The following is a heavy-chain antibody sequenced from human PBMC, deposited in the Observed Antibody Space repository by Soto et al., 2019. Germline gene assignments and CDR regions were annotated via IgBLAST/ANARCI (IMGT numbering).Heavy chain of an antibody. CDR3: ASYFWSGYNYYYYGMDV. J-gene: IGHJ6*02. V-gene: IGHV4-30-4*01. D-gene: IGHD3-3*01. CDR1: GGSISSGDYY. CDR2: IYYSGST. Sequence: PSETLSLTCTVSGGSISSGDYYWSWIRQPPGKGLEWIGYIYYSGSTYYNPSLKSRVTISVDTSKNQFPLKLSSVTAADTAVYYCASYFWSGYNYYYYGMDVWGQRTTVTVSS.